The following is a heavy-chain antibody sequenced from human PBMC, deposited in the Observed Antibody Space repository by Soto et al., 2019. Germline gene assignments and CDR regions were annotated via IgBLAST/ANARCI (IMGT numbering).Heavy chain of an antibody. J-gene: IGHJ4*02. CDR3: ARVRIGTTSYSFDY. CDR2: IIPIFGTA. V-gene: IGHV1-69*12. CDR1: GGTFSNYA. Sequence: QVQLVQSGAEVKKPGSSVKVSCKASGGTFSNYAISWVRQAPGQGLEWMGGIIPIFGTANYAQEFQGRVTITADESTSTAYVELSSLRSEDTAVYYCARVRIGTTSYSFDYWGQGTLVTVSS. D-gene: IGHD1-7*01.